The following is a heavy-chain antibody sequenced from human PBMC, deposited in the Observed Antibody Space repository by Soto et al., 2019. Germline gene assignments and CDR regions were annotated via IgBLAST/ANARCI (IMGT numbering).Heavy chain of an antibody. D-gene: IGHD6-13*01. J-gene: IGHJ5*02. CDR2: INAGNGNT. CDR3: ARDGIAAAGTSWFDP. CDR1: GYTFTSHA. V-gene: IGHV1-3*05. Sequence: QVQLVQSGAEEKKPGASVKVSCKASGYTFTSHAMHWVRQAPGQRLEWMGWINAGNGNTKYSQKFQGRVTITPDTSASTVYMELSSLRSEATAVYYCARDGIAAAGTSWFDPWGEGTLVSVSS.